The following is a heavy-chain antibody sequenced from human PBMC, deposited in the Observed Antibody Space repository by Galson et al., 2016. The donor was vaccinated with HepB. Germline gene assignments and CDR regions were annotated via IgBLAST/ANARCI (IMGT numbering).Heavy chain of an antibody. D-gene: IGHD6-19*01. V-gene: IGHV1-58*02. CDR2: IVVGSGNT. Sequence: SVKVSCKASGFTFSSSTIHWVRQARGQRLEWIGWIVVGSGNTNSAQKFHERVTITWDMSTSTAYMELSSLGSEDTAVYYCAAEDILVAGIDGFGYWGQGTLVTVSS. CDR1: GFTFSSST. J-gene: IGHJ4*02. CDR3: AAEDILVAGIDGFGY.